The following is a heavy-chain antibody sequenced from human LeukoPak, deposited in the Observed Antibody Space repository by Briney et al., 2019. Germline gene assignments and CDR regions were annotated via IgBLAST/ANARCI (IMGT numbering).Heavy chain of an antibody. J-gene: IGHJ4*02. D-gene: IGHD3-22*01. CDR2: ISAYNGNT. CDR1: GYTFTSYG. Sequence: ASVKVSCKASGYTFTSYGISWVRQAPGQGLEWMGWISAYNGNTNYAEKLQGRVTMTTDTSTSTAYMELRSLGSDDTAVYYCARLQDYYDSSGYLDYWGQGTLVTVSS. V-gene: IGHV1-18*01. CDR3: ARLQDYYDSSGYLDY.